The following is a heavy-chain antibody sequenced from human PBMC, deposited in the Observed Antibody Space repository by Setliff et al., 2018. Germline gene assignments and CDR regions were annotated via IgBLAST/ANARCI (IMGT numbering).Heavy chain of an antibody. CDR2: ISTSGNT. Sequence: SETLSLTCTVSGGSIINSYYWSWIRQPAGKGLEWIGRISTSGNTNYNPSLKSRVTVSLDTSKNQFSLKLTSMNSLRTEDTAVYYCAKRKGIAALDYWGQGTLVTVSS. CDR1: GGSIINSYY. V-gene: IGHV4-4*07. D-gene: IGHD2-15*01. CDR3: AKRKGIAALDY. J-gene: IGHJ4*02.